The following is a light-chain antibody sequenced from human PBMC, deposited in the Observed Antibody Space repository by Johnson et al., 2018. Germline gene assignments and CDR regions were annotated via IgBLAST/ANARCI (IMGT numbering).Light chain of an antibody. J-gene: IGLJ1*01. CDR2: ENN. CDR3: GTWDSSLSAGNV. CDR1: SSNIGNNY. Sequence: QSVLTQPPSVSAAPGQKVTISCSGSSSNIGNNYVSWYQQLPGTAPKLLIHENNTRPQGIPDRFSGSKSGTSATLAITGLQTGDEADYYCGTWDSSLSAGNVFGTGTKVTVL. V-gene: IGLV1-51*02.